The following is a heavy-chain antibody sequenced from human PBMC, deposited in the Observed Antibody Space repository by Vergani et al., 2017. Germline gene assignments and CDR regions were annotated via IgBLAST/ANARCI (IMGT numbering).Heavy chain of an antibody. Sequence: QVQLVQSGAEVKKPGASVKVSCKVSGYTLTELSMHWVRQAPGKGLEWMGGFDPEDGETIYAQKFQGRVTMTEHTSTDTAYMELSSLRSEDTAVYYCATVWRGYDGKQFDYWGQGTLVTVSS. D-gene: IGHD5-12*01. J-gene: IGHJ4*02. CDR1: GYTLTELS. CDR3: ATVWRGYDGKQFDY. CDR2: FDPEDGET. V-gene: IGHV1-24*01.